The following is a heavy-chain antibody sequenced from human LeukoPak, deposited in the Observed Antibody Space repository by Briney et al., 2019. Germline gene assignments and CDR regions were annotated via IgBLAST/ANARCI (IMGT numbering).Heavy chain of an antibody. Sequence: ASVKVSCKASGYTFSTYGITWVRQAPGQGLEWMGWISAYNGNTNYAQKLQGRVTMTTDTSTSTAYMELRSLRSDDTAVYYCARAGWGRSGYDYWGQGTLVTVSS. CDR1: GYTFSTYG. J-gene: IGHJ4*02. D-gene: IGHD3-22*01. V-gene: IGHV1-18*01. CDR2: ISAYNGNT. CDR3: ARAGWGRSGYDY.